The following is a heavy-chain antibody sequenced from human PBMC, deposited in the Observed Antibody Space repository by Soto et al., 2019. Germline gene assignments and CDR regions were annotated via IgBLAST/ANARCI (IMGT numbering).Heavy chain of an antibody. J-gene: IGHJ4*02. Sequence: SETLSLTCTVSGGSISSYYWSWIRQPPGKGLEWIGYIYYSGSTNYNPSLKSRVTISVDTSKNQFSLKLSSVTAADTDVYYCARTHVGYLDYWGQGTLVTVSS. CDR2: IYYSGST. D-gene: IGHD3-16*02. V-gene: IGHV4-59*01. CDR1: GGSISSYY. CDR3: ARTHVGYLDY.